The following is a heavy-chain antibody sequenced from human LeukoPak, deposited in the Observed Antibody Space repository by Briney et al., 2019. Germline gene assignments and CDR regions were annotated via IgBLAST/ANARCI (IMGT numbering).Heavy chain of an antibody. Sequence: GGSLRLSCATSGFIFSSYGIHWVRQAPGKGLEWVAFIRYDGSDKYYADSVKGRFTISRDNSKNKVYLQMNRLRAEDTAVYYCTKDAWEVGATSEIDYWGQGTLVTVSS. CDR1: GFIFSSYG. V-gene: IGHV3-30*02. CDR2: IRYDGSDK. J-gene: IGHJ4*02. CDR3: TKDAWEVGATSEIDY. D-gene: IGHD1-26*01.